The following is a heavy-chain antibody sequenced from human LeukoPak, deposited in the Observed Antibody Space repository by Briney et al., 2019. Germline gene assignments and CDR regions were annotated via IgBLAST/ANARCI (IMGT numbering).Heavy chain of an antibody. V-gene: IGHV1-18*01. CDR1: GYTFTSYG. CDR3: ARLIRSYGRFYYYGMDV. D-gene: IGHD1-26*01. J-gene: IGHJ6*02. CDR2: IRAYNGNT. Sequence: ASVKVSCKASGYTFTSYGISWVRQAPGQGLEWMGWIRAYNGNTNYAQKLQGRVTMTTDTSTSTAYMELRSLRSDDTAVYYCARLIRSYGRFYYYGMDVWGQGTTVTVSS.